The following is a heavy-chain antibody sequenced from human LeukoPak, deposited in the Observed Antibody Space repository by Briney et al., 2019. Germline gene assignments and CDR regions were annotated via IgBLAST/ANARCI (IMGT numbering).Heavy chain of an antibody. V-gene: IGHV4-4*09. CDR3: ARVLKAGWFAQFDP. J-gene: IGHJ5*02. D-gene: IGHD3-10*01. Sequence: PSETLSLTCTVSGGSISNYYWSWIRQPPGKGLEWIGYVYTSGSTNYNPSLKSRVTISVDTSKNQFSLKLSSVTAADTAVYYCARVLKAGWFAQFDPWGQGTLVTVSS. CDR1: GGSISNYY. CDR2: VYTSGST.